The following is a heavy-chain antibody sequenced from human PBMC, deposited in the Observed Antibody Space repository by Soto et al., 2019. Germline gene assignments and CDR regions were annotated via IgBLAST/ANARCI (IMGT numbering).Heavy chain of an antibody. D-gene: IGHD6-19*01. V-gene: IGHV1-69*13. CDR3: ARGIAVAGTTDY. Sequence: SVKVSCKASGGTFSSCAISCVRQAPGQGLEWMGGIIPIFGTANYAQKFQGRVTITADESTSTAYMELSSLRSEDTAVYYCARGIAVAGTTDYWGQGTLVTVSS. J-gene: IGHJ4*02. CDR1: GGTFSSCA. CDR2: IIPIFGTA.